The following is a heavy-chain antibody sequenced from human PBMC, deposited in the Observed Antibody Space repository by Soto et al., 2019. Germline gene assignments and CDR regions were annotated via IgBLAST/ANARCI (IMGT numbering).Heavy chain of an antibody. CDR2: ISRSGRTI. D-gene: IGHD3-16*02. CDR3: ARDRRYDYVWGSYRYSSACDY. CDR1: GFTFSSYE. J-gene: IGHJ4*02. V-gene: IGHV3-48*03. Sequence: PWGSLRLSCAASGFTFSSYEMAWVRQDPGKGLEWVSYISRSGRTIYYADSVKGRFTISRDNAKNSLYLQMNSLRAEDTAVYYCARDRRYDYVWGSYRYSSACDYWGEETL.